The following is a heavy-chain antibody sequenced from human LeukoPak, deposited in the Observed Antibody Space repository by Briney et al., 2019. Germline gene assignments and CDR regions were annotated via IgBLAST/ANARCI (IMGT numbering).Heavy chain of an antibody. J-gene: IGHJ5*02. CDR1: GGSISSYY. V-gene: IGHV4-59*12. D-gene: IGHD3-16*02. CDR2: IYYSGST. Sequence: SETLSLTRTVSGGSISSYYWSWIRQPPGKGLEWIGYIYYSGSTNHNPSLKSRVTISVDTSKNQFSLKLSSVTAADTAVYYCARGLPVYVWGSYRSNWFDPWGQGTLVTVSS. CDR3: ARGLPVYVWGSYRSNWFDP.